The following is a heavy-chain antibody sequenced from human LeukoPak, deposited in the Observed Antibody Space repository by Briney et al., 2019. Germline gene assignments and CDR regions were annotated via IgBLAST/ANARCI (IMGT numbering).Heavy chain of an antibody. D-gene: IGHD3-22*01. CDR3: AGGGSGYYVFDY. CDR1: GFPSSSYA. CDR2: ISGDGGTT. J-gene: IGHJ4*02. Sequence: SGGSLRLSCVASGFPSSSYAMSWVRQAPGKGLECVSVISGDGGTTHYADFVKGRFTISRDNSKNMLYLQMNSLRAEDTAVYYCAGGGSGYYVFDYWGQGTLVTVSS. V-gene: IGHV3-23*01.